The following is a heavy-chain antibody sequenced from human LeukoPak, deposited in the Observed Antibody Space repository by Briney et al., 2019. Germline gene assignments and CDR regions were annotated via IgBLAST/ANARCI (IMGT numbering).Heavy chain of an antibody. CDR3: AREGFCGGGGCYGPFDL. J-gene: IGHJ2*01. V-gene: IGHV4-59*01. Sequence: SETLSLTCTVSGGSISSYSWSWIRQPPGKGLEWIGYLYYSGSTNCNPSLKSRVTISVDTSKNQFSLKLTSVTAADTAVYYCAREGFCGGGGCYGPFDLWGRGTLVTVSS. D-gene: IGHD2-15*01. CDR1: GGSISSYS. CDR2: LYYSGST.